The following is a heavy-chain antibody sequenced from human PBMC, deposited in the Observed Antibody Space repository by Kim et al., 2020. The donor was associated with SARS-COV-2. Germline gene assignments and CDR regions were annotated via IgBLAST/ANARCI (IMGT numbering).Heavy chain of an antibody. J-gene: IGHJ4*02. CDR3: ARGDYYDSSGYPNFDY. Sequence: SVKGRFTISRDNSKNTLDLQMNSLRAEDTAVYYCARGDYYDSSGYPNFDYWGQGTLVTVSS. V-gene: IGHV3-30*01. D-gene: IGHD3-22*01.